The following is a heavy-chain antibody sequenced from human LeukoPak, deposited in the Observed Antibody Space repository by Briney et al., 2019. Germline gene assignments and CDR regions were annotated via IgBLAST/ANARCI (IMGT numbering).Heavy chain of an antibody. D-gene: IGHD1-26*01. J-gene: IGHJ3*02. CDR2: ISSSSSYI. Sequence: AGGSLRLSCAASGFTFSDYTMNWVRQAPGKGLEWVSSISSSSSYIYFADSVRGRFTISRDNAKNSVYLPMNSLREDDTAVYYCARNLGDGAFDIWGQGTMVTVSS. CDR3: ARNLGDGAFDI. CDR1: GFTFSDYT. V-gene: IGHV3-21*01.